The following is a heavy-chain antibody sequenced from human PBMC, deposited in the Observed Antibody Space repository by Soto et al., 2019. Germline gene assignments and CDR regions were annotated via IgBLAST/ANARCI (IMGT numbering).Heavy chain of an antibody. V-gene: IGHV1-8*01. J-gene: IGHJ4*02. D-gene: IGHD2-21*02. CDR2: MSTDSGNA. Sequence: QVQVVQSRAEVKKPGASVRVSCKTSGYTFTDYDINWVRQATGQGLEWMGWMSTDSGNAGYAQQFQGRVTMTRSTSISTAYMELSSLRSEDTAVYYCEVTTGYWGQGTMVTVSS. CDR3: EVTTGY. CDR1: GYTFTDYD.